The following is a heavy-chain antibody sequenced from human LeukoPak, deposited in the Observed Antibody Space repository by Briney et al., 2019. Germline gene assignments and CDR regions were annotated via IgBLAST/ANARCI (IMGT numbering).Heavy chain of an antibody. CDR3: ARDFYDGFALDY. Sequence: GGSLRLSCAASGFTFSSSWMHWVRQAPGKGLEWVSVIYSGGSTYYADSVKGRFTISRDNARNSLYLQMDNLRAEDTGVYYCARDFYDGFALDYWGQGTLVTVSS. V-gene: IGHV3-66*01. CDR2: IYSGGST. J-gene: IGHJ4*02. CDR1: GFTFSSSW. D-gene: IGHD2/OR15-2a*01.